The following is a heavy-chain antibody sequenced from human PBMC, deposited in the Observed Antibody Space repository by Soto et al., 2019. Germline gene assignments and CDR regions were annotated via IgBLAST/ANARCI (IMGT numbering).Heavy chain of an antibody. Sequence: QVQLVESGGGVVQPGRSLRLSCAASGFTFSSYAMHWVRQAPGKGLEWVAVISYDGSNKYYADSVKGRFTISRDNSKNTLYLQMNSLRAEDTAVYYCARVISSSWYTFDYWGQGTLVTVSS. CDR1: GFTFSSYA. CDR2: ISYDGSNK. D-gene: IGHD6-13*01. J-gene: IGHJ4*02. CDR3: ARVISSSWYTFDY. V-gene: IGHV3-30-3*01.